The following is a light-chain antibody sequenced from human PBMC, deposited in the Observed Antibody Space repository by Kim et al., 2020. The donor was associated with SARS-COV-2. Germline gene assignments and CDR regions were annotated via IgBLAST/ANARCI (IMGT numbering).Light chain of an antibody. CDR2: GAS. V-gene: IGKV3-20*01. CDR1: QSVTSSY. J-gene: IGKJ1*01. CDR3: QQYGSSPRT. Sequence: EIVLTQSPDTLSLSPGERATLSCRASQSVTSSYLAWYQQKPGQAPRLLIFGASSRATGISDRFSGSGSGTDFTLTISRLEPEDFAVYYCQQYGSSPRTFGQGTKVDIK.